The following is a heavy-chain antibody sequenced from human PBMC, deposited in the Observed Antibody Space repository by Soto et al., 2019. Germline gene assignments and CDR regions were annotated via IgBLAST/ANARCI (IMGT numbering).Heavy chain of an antibody. V-gene: IGHV4-59*01. CDR3: ARSLWFGELT. J-gene: IGHJ5*02. D-gene: IGHD3-10*01. CDR2: IYYSGST. Sequence: SETLSLTCTVSGGSISSYYWSWIRQPPGKGLEWIGYIYYSGSTNYNPSLKSRVTISVDTSKNQFSLKLSSVTAADTAVYYCARSLWFGELTWGQGTLVTVSS. CDR1: GGSISSYY.